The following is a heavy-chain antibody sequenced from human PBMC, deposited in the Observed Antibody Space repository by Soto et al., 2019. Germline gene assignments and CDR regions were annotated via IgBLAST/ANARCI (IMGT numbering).Heavy chain of an antibody. CDR1: GYTFTSYG. V-gene: IGHV1-18*04. CDR2: SSAYNGNT. D-gene: IGHD3-3*01. Sequence: ASVEVSCKASGYTFTSYGISWVRQAPGQGLEWLGWSSAYNGNTNYAQKLQGRVTMTTDTSTSTAYIELRSLRSDDTAVYYCARDAAVFGVVKIVDYWGQGTLVTVSS. J-gene: IGHJ4*02. CDR3: ARDAAVFGVVKIVDY.